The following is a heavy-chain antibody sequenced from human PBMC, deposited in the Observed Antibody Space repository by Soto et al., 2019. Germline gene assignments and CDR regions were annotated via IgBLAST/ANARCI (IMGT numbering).Heavy chain of an antibody. J-gene: IGHJ4*02. CDR1: GASISSYNY. CDR3: VRHAQWIIRAY. CDR2: IIYSGDI. D-gene: IGHD5-12*01. V-gene: IGHV4-39*01. Sequence: QLQLQLSGPGLVKPSETLSLTCNVSGASISSYNYWGWFRHPPGKGLERIGSIIYSGDIMYNPSLQSRITLVVTTSKNQFSLKLSSVTAADTAVYYCVRHAQWIIRAYWGQGSLVTVA.